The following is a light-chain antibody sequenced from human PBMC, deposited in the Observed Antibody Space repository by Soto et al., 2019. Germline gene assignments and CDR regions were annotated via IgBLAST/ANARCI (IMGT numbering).Light chain of an antibody. CDR3: LQDYNYPPT. CDR2: AAS. V-gene: IGKV1-6*01. CDR1: QGIRND. J-gene: IGKJ1*01. Sequence: AIQMTQSPSSLSASVGDRVTITCRASQGIRNDLGWYQQKPGKAPKLLIYAASSLQSGVPSRFSGSGSATDFILTISSLQPEDFASYYCLQDYNYPPTFGQGNKVEIK.